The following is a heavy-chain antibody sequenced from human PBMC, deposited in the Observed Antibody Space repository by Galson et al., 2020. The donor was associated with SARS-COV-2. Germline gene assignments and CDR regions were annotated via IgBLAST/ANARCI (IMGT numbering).Heavy chain of an antibody. D-gene: IGHD3-22*01. CDR1: GFSLSTSGMC. V-gene: IGHV2-70*01. CDR3: ARTRHYYDSSGYPQYYFDY. CDR2: IDWDDDK. J-gene: IGHJ4*02. Sequence: SGPTLVKPTQTLTLTCTFSGFSLSTSGMCVSWIRQPPGKALEWLALIDWDDDKYYSTSLKTRLTISKDTSKNQVVLTMTNMDPVDTATYYCARTRHYYDSSGYPQYYFDYWGQGTLVTVSS.